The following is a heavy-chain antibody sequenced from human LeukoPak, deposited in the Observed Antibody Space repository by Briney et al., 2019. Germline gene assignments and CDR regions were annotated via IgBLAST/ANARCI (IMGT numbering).Heavy chain of an antibody. Sequence: PGGSLRLSCAASGFTVSSNYMSWVRQAPGKGLEWVSVIYSGGSTYYADSVKGRFTISRDNSKNTLYLQMNSLRAEDTAAYYCARRGSSGSYSNAFDIWGQGTMVTVSS. D-gene: IGHD1-26*01. CDR3: ARRGSSGSYSNAFDI. CDR1: GFTVSSNY. J-gene: IGHJ3*02. CDR2: IYSGGST. V-gene: IGHV3-66*02.